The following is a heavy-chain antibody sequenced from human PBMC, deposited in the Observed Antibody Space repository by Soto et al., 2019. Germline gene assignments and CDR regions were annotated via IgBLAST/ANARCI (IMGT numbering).Heavy chain of an antibody. V-gene: IGHV1-69*13. Sequence: SVKVSFKASGGTFSNSAIIWVRQAPGQWLEWMGGILPIFGTPNYAQKFQGRLTMSADEFSSTAYMELNIPRSEDTAVYYCATKAEALHTAILKGLAHWGQGSLVTDSS. CDR3: ATKAEALHTAILKGLAH. D-gene: IGHD5-18*01. CDR1: GGTFSNSA. CDR2: ILPIFGTP. J-gene: IGHJ4*02.